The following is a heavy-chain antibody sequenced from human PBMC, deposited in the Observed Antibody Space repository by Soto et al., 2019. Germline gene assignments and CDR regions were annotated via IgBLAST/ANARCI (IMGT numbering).Heavy chain of an antibody. CDR2: IYSAGSA. D-gene: IGHD1-26*01. CDR3: ARGGGSYRRYYFDY. J-gene: IGHJ4*02. CDR1: GFTVSSYR. V-gene: IGHV3-66*01. Sequence: GGSLRLSCAASGFTVSSYRVSWVRQAPGKGLEWVSVIYSAGSADFADSVKGRFTISRDNSKNSLYLQMNSLRAEDTAVYYCARGGGSYRRYYFDYWGQGTLVTVSS.